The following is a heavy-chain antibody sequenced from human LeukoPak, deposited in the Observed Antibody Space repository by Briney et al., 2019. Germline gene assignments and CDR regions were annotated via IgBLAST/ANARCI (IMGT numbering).Heavy chain of an antibody. CDR1: GLTFSSYW. Sequence: GGSLRLSCVASGLTFSSYWLTCVRQAPGKGVEWLANRMEDGSIQYSPESVRGRCTISRDNAKTSVYLQLNSLRADDTPVYYCARDVWTGVAVSDYWGQGTLVTVSS. D-gene: IGHD6-19*01. V-gene: IGHV3-7*01. J-gene: IGHJ4*02. CDR2: RMEDGSIQ. CDR3: ARDVWTGVAVSDY.